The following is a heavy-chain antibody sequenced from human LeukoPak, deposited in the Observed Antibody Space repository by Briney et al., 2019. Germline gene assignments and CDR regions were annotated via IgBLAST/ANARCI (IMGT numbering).Heavy chain of an antibody. Sequence: PGGSLRLSCAASGFTFSSYSMNWVRQAPGKGLEWVSSISSSSSYIYYADSVKGRFTISRDNAKNSLYLQMNSLRAEDTAVYYCAKSLVRLRYFDWYFDYWGQGTLVTVSS. CDR1: GFTFSSYS. CDR2: ISSSSSYI. V-gene: IGHV3-21*04. J-gene: IGHJ4*02. CDR3: AKSLVRLRYFDWYFDY. D-gene: IGHD3-9*01.